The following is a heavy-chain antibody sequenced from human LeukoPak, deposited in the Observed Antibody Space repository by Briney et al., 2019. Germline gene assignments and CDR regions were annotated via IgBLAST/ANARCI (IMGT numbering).Heavy chain of an antibody. Sequence: SETLSLTCTVSGYSISSGYYWGWIRQPPGKGLEWIGSIYHSGSTYYNPSLKSRVTISVDTSKNQFSLKLSSVTAADTAVYYCARDRRRYDFWSGYPPLGWFDPWGQGTLVTVSS. CDR1: GYSISSGYY. J-gene: IGHJ5*02. D-gene: IGHD3-3*01. V-gene: IGHV4-38-2*02. CDR3: ARDRRRYDFWSGYPPLGWFDP. CDR2: IYHSGST.